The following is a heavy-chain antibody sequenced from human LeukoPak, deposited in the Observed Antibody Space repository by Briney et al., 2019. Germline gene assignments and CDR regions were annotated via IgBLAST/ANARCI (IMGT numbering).Heavy chain of an antibody. CDR1: GFSFSDYV. CDR3: GKRIEGGADDFFGI. J-gene: IGHJ4*03. D-gene: IGHD3/OR15-3a*01. CDR2: ISGRGHNT. V-gene: IGHV3-23*01. Sequence: GGSLRLSCAASGFSFSDYVMSWVRQAPGQGLEWVSNISGRGHNTYSADSVTGRFTSSRDNAKNTLYLQMDKLKAEDTAIYYCGKRIEGGADDFFGIWGQGTMVTVSS.